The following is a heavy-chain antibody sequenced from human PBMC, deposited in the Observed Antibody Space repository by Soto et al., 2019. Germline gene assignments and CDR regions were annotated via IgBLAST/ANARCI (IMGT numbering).Heavy chain of an antibody. D-gene: IGHD3-10*02. J-gene: IGHJ6*02. CDR1: GGSMSSSNYY. CDR2: IYYSGST. V-gene: IGHV4-39*01. Sequence: SETLSLTCTVSGGSMSSSNYYWGWIRQPPGKGLEWIGSIYYSGSTYYNPSLKSRVTISVDTSKKQFSLKLSSVIAADTAVYYCARRGTCSGSPSCGMDVWGQGTTVTVS. CDR3: ARRGTCSGSPSCGMDV.